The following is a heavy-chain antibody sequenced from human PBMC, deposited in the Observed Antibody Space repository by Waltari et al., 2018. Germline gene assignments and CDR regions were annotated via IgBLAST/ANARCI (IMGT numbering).Heavy chain of an antibody. J-gene: IGHJ3*01. D-gene: IGHD5-12*01. CDR3: ARGGDEYSAYGRAFDV. CDR2: IYRGDNT. V-gene: IGHV3-53*02. CDR1: GFIVNSNY. Sequence: EVQLVETGGGVIQPGGSWRLSCAASGFIVNSNYMTWVRQAPGKGLEWVSVIYRGDNTYYADSVKGRFTISRDNSKNTLYLQMNSLRVEDTAVYYCARGGDEYSAYGRAFDVWGQGTMVTVSS.